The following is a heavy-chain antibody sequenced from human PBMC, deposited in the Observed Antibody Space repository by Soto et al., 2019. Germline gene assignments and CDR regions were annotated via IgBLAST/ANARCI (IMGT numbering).Heavy chain of an antibody. V-gene: IGHV3-23*01. Sequence: GVSLRLSCAASVFPFSSYSMSWVRQAPGKGLEWVSAISGSGGSTYYAYSVKGRFTISRDNSKNTLYLQMNSLRAEDTAVYYCARGSSGYPPDAFDIWGQGTMVNVSS. CDR1: VFPFSSYS. CDR2: ISGSGGST. CDR3: ARGSSGYPPDAFDI. J-gene: IGHJ3*02. D-gene: IGHD3-22*01.